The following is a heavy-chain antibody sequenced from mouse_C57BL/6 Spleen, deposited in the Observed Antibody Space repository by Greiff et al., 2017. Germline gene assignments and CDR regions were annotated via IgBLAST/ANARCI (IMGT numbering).Heavy chain of an antibody. CDR3: ARLVVATGYFDY. J-gene: IGHJ2*01. CDR2: IYPSDSET. V-gene: IGHV1-61*01. Sequence: QVQLKQPGAELVRPGSSVKLSCKASGYTFTSYWMDWVKQRPGQGLEWIGNIYPSDSETHYNQKFKDKATLTVDKSSSTAYMQLSSLTSEDSAVYYCARLVVATGYFDYWGQGTTLTVSS. D-gene: IGHD1-1*01. CDR1: GYTFTSYW.